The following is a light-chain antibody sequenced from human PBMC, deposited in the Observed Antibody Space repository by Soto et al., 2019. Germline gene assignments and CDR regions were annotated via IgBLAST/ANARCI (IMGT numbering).Light chain of an antibody. V-gene: IGLV2-23*02. CDR1: SNDIGHYDL. CDR2: QVT. Sequence: QSVLTQPASVSGSPGQSITISCTGTSNDIGHYDLVSWFQHHPGKAPQVIIYQVTKRPSGVSDRFSGSRSGNTASLTISGPQTEDEADYYCCSYAGTSTFVFGIGTKVTVL. J-gene: IGLJ1*01. CDR3: CSYAGTSTFV.